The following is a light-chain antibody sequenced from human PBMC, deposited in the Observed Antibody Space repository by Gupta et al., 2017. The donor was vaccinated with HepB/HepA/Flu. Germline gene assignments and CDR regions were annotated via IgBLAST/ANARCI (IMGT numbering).Light chain of an antibody. Sequence: QSVLTQPPSASGTPGQRVTLPCSGSSSNIGSNTVNWYRQLPGTAPKLLIYNNNQRPSGVPDRFSGSKSGTSASLAISGLQSEDEADYYCATWDDSPWSGVFGGGTKLTVL. CDR2: NNN. CDR1: SSNIGSNT. V-gene: IGLV1-44*01. J-gene: IGLJ2*01. CDR3: ATWDDSPWSGV.